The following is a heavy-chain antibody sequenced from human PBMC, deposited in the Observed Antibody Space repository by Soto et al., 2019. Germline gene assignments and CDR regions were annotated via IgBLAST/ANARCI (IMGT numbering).Heavy chain of an antibody. CDR1: GFTFSSYE. D-gene: IGHD3-22*01. CDR3: ARAGYYYDSSGYFYY. V-gene: IGHV3-48*03. CDR2: ISSSGSTI. Sequence: GGSLRLSCAASGFTFSSYEMNWVRQAPGKGLEWVSYISSSGSTIYYADSVKGRFTISRDNAKNSLYLQMNSLRAEDTAVYYCARAGYYYDSSGYFYYWGQGTLVTVSS. J-gene: IGHJ4*02.